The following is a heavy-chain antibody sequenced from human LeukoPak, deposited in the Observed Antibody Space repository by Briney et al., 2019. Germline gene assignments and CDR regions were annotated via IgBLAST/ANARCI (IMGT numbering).Heavy chain of an antibody. CDR1: GFTFSSYA. Sequence: GGSLRLSCAASGFTFSSYAMPWVRQAPGKGLEWVAVISYDGSNKYYADSVKGRFTISRDNSKNTLYLQMNSLRAEDTAVYYCARKDWFDPWGQGTLVTVSS. V-gene: IGHV3-30*04. J-gene: IGHJ5*02. CDR3: ARKDWFDP. CDR2: ISYDGSNK.